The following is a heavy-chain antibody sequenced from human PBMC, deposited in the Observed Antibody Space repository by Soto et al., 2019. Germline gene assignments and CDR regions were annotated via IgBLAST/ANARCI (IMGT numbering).Heavy chain of an antibody. D-gene: IGHD4-17*01. CDR3: AKTSYGDDYYYGMDV. CDR2: ISYYGSDK. Sequence: GGSLRLSCAASGFTFSSYGMHWVRQAPGKGLEWVALISYYGSDKYYADSVKGRFTISRDNSKNTLYLQMNSLRAEDTAVYYCAKTSYGDDYYYGMDVWGQGTTVTVSS. CDR1: GFTFSSYG. J-gene: IGHJ6*02. V-gene: IGHV3-30*18.